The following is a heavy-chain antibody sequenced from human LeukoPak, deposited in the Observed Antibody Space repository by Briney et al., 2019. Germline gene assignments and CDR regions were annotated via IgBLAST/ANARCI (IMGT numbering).Heavy chain of an antibody. CDR3: ARGDGYNGSRFDY. CDR2: IYYSGST. Sequence: SQTLSLTCSVSGGSISNDDYYWSWIRQHPGKGLEWIGYIYYSGSTYYNPSLKSRVTISVDTSKNQFSLKLSSVTAADTAVYYCARGDGYNGSRFDYWGQGTLVTVSS. D-gene: IGHD5-24*01. J-gene: IGHJ4*02. CDR1: GGSISNDDYY. V-gene: IGHV4-31*03.